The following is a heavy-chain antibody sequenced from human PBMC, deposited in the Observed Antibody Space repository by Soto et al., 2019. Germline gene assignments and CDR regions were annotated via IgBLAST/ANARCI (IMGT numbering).Heavy chain of an antibody. CDR1: GVSFSGHC. Sequence: QVQLQQWGAGLLKPSETLSLTCAVYGVSFSGHCWNWIRQPPGKGPEWIGEINHNGSPNYNPSHKSRVTISVDTSKTQFSLTLSSVTAADTAVYYCARGKSRFGTGTFYNYFYMDVWGKGTTVTVSS. J-gene: IGHJ6*03. CDR2: INHNGSP. CDR3: ARGKSRFGTGTFYNYFYMDV. V-gene: IGHV4-34*01. D-gene: IGHD3-10*01.